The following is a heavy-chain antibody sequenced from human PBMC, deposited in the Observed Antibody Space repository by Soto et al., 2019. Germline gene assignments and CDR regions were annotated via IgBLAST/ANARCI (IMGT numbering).Heavy chain of an antibody. J-gene: IGHJ6*02. CDR1: GFTFSDYY. D-gene: IGHD3-10*01. Sequence: GGSLRLSCAASGFTFSDYYMSWIRQAPGKGLEWVSYISSSGSTIYYADSVKGRLTISRDNAKNSLYLQMNSLRAEDTAVYYCARGLSRGVIITYGMDVWGQGTTVTVSS. CDR3: ARGLSRGVIITYGMDV. V-gene: IGHV3-11*01. CDR2: ISSSGSTI.